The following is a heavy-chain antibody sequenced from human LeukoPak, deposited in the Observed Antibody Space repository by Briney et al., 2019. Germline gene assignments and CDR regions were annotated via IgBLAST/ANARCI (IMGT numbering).Heavy chain of an antibody. CDR3: ARDLVFCSSTSCFGMDV. CDR2: IIPIFGTA. CDR1: GGTFSSYA. J-gene: IGHJ6*04. D-gene: IGHD2-2*01. Sequence: SVKVSCKASGGTFSSYAISWVRQAPGQGLEWMGGIIPIFGTANYAQKFQGRVTITADESTSTAYMELSSLGSEDTAVYYCARDLVFCSSTSCFGMDVWGKGTTVTISS. V-gene: IGHV1-69*13.